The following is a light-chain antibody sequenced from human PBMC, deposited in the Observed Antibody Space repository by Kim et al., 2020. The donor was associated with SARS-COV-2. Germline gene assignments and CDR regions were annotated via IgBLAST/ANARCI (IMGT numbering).Light chain of an antibody. CDR2: GAS. CDR3: QQYNEWPIT. Sequence: EIVMTQFPATLSVSPGDRVTLSCRASQSVSSTLAWYQQKPGQAPRLLIYGASTRATGIPGRFSGSGSGTKFTLTISSLQSEDFAVYYCQQYNEWPITFGQGTRLEIK. V-gene: IGKV3-15*01. CDR1: QSVSST. J-gene: IGKJ5*01.